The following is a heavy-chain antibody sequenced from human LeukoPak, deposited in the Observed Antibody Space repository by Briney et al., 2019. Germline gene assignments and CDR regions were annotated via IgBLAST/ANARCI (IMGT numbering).Heavy chain of an antibody. D-gene: IGHD6-19*01. J-gene: IGHJ4*02. V-gene: IGHV3-64*01. CDR3: ARDSGASGSGWYDY. CDR1: GFTFSSYA. CDR2: ISSNGGST. Sequence: GGSLRLSCAASGFTFSSYAMHWVRQAPGKGLEYVSAISSNGGSTYYANSVKGRFTISRDNSKNTLYLQMGSLRAEDMAVYYCARDSGASGSGWYDYWGQGTLVTVSS.